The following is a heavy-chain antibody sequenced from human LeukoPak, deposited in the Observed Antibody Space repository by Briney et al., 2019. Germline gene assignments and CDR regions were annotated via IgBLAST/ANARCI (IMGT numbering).Heavy chain of an antibody. J-gene: IGHJ4*02. Sequence: GGSLRLSCAGSEFSLCSNYMTWVRQAPGKGVEWGSLIYSGGSTYYADSVKGRFTISRYNSKNTLYLQMNSLRAEDTAVYYCAKDRWGYFDYWGQGTLVTVSS. D-gene: IGHD7-27*01. CDR2: IYSGGST. V-gene: IGHV3-66*01. CDR1: EFSLCSNY. CDR3: AKDRWGYFDY.